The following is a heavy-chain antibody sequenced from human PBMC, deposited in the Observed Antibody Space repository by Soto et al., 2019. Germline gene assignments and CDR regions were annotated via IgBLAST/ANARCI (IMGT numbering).Heavy chain of an antibody. CDR1: GFQFTSYL. CDR2: IYPGESDT. Sequence: GGSLNLSCGCSGFQFTSYLMGWVRPVPGKGLEWVGIIYPGESDTRYSPSLQAQVTISADKSISTAYLQWSSLKASDTAMYYWARQGYYQSSGYSSFDYWGQGTPVTVSS. CDR3: ARQGYYQSSGYSSFDY. J-gene: IGHJ4*02. V-gene: IGHV5-51*01. D-gene: IGHD3-22*01.